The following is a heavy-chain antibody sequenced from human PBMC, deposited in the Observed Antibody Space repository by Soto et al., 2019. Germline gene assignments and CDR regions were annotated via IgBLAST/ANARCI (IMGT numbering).Heavy chain of an antibody. D-gene: IGHD6-6*01. CDR1: GGSFSGYY. V-gene: IGHV4-34*01. CDR3: ARGGRIAARSYFDY. CDR2: SNHSGST. J-gene: IGHJ4*02. Sequence: QVQLQQWGAGLLKPSETLSLTCAVYGGSFSGYYWSWIRQPPGKGLEWIGESNHSGSTNYNPSLKSRVTISVDTSKNQFSLKLSSVTAADTAVYYCARGGRIAARSYFDYWGQGTLVTVS.